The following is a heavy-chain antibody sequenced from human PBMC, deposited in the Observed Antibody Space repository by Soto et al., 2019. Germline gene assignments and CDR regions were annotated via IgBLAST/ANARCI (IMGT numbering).Heavy chain of an antibody. CDR2: IVVGSGNT. D-gene: IGHD2-21*02. V-gene: IGHV1-58*01. Sequence: SVKVSCKASGFTFTSSAVQWVRQARGQRLEWIGWIVVGSGNTNYAQKFQERVTITRDMSTSTAYMELSSLRSEDTAVYYCAASTLAYCGGDCYPPRYWGQRTLVTGSS. J-gene: IGHJ4*02. CDR1: GFTFTSSA. CDR3: AASTLAYCGGDCYPPRY.